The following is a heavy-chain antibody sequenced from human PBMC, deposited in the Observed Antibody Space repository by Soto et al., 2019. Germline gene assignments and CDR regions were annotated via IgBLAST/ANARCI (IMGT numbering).Heavy chain of an antibody. CDR3: ARHVAPPYGSGSYYIYYYYYYYMDV. CDR1: GGSISSSSYY. V-gene: IGHV4-39*01. D-gene: IGHD3-10*01. CDR2: IYYSGST. Sequence: QLQLQESGPGLVKPSETLSLTCTVSGGSISSSSYYWGWIRQPPGKGLEWIGSIYYSGSTYYNPSLKSRVTISVDTSKNQFSLKLSSVTAADTAVYYCARHVAPPYGSGSYYIYYYYYYYMDVWGKGTTVTVSS. J-gene: IGHJ6*03.